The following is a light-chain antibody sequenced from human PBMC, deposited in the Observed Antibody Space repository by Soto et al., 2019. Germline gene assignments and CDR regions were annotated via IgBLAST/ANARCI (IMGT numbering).Light chain of an antibody. V-gene: IGKV3-11*01. Sequence: EIVLTQSTATLSLSPGERATLSCRASQSLGGSLAWYQQRPGQAPSLLIYDGSTRAPGIPARFSGSGSVTDFTLTISGLEPVDYAVYYCQHRTSWPLTFGGGTRVEI. J-gene: IGKJ4*01. CDR3: QHRTSWPLT. CDR1: QSLGGS. CDR2: DGS.